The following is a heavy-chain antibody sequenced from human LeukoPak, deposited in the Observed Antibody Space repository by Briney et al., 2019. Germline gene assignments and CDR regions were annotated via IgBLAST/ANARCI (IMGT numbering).Heavy chain of an antibody. CDR2: IYYSGST. CDR1: GGSISFSSYY. V-gene: IGHV4-39*01. D-gene: IGHD6-19*01. CDR3: ARSRGKQWLVRTAYYFDY. Sequence: PSETLSLTCTVSGGSISFSSYYWGWIRQSPGKGLEWIGSIYYSGSTYYNPSLKSRVTISVDTSKNQFSLKLSSVTAADTAVYYCARSRGKQWLVRTAYYFDYWGQGTLVTVSS. J-gene: IGHJ4*02.